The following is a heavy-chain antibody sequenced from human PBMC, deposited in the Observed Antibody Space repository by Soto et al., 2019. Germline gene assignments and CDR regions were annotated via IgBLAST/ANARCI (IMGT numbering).Heavy chain of an antibody. V-gene: IGHV3-23*01. CDR2: ISGGGAST. D-gene: IGHD5-18*01. CDR3: AKYGAQYIYGLFFDY. Sequence: GGSLRLSCAASGFTFSSYAMNWVRQAPGKGLEWVSAISGGGASTYYADSVKGRFTISRDSSKNTLYLQMNSLRAEDTAVYYCAKYGAQYIYGLFFDYWGQGTLVPVSS. CDR1: GFTFSSYA. J-gene: IGHJ4*02.